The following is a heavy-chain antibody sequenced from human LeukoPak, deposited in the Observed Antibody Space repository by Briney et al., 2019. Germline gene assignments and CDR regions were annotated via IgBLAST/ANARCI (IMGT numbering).Heavy chain of an antibody. D-gene: IGHD3-9*01. V-gene: IGHV4-34*01. CDR3: ARGGGLRYFDWLPPDWFDP. CDR1: GGSFSGYY. Sequence: SETLSLTCAVYGGSFSGYYWSWIRQPPGKGLEWIGEINHSGSTNYNPSLKSRVTISIDTSKNQFSLKLSSVTAADTAVYYCARGGGLRYFDWLPPDWFDPWGQGTLVTVSS. CDR2: INHSGST. J-gene: IGHJ5*02.